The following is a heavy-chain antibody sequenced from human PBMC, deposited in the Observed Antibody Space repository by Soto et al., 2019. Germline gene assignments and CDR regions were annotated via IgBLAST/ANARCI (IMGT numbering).Heavy chain of an antibody. CDR3: ARKAPYYYDSSGRPVDAFDI. J-gene: IGHJ3*02. CDR1: GFTFSSYA. V-gene: IGHV3-30-3*01. CDR2: ISYDGSNK. D-gene: IGHD3-22*01. Sequence: PGGSLRLSCAASGFTFSSYAMHWVRQAPGKGLEWVAVISYDGSNKYYADSVKGRFTISRDNSKNTLYLQMNSLRAEDTAVYYCARKAPYYYDSSGRPVDAFDIWGQGTMVTVSS.